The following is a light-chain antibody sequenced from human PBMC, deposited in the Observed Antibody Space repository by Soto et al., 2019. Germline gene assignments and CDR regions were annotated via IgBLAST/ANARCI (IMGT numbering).Light chain of an antibody. V-gene: IGKV1-39*01. J-gene: IGKJ1*01. CDR1: QRITRF. CDR2: TAS. Sequence: DIQMTQSPTSLSASVGDRVNITCRASQRITRFLNWYQQKPGEAPKLLIYTASNLQPGVPPRFAGSGSGAEFTLTISSLQTEDLATYYCQQTYNTPRTFGQGTKVDIK. CDR3: QQTYNTPRT.